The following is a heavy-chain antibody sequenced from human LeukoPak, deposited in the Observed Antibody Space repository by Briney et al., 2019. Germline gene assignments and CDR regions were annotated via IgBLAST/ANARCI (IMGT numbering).Heavy chain of an antibody. CDR2: VQHIGGET. V-gene: IGHV3-7*03. J-gene: IGHJ6*03. CDR3: AKEPIPYYYYYYMDV. CDR1: GFTFSNSW. Sequence: GGSLRLSCAGSGFTFSNSWMGWVRQAPGKGLEWVANVQHIGGETYYVDSVKGRFTISRDNAKNSLYLQMNSLRAEDMALYYCAKEPIPYYYYYYMDVWGKGTTVTVSS.